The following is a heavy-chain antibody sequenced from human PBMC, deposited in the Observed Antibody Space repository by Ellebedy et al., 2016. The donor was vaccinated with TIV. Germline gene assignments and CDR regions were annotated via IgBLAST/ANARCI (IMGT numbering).Heavy chain of an antibody. V-gene: IGHV3-13*01. CDR1: GFTFSSHD. Sequence: GESLKIPCAASGFTFSSHDMHWVRQPTGKGLEWVSGITSAGDTYYLGSVKGRFIISRDSAKNSLYLQMNSLRDEDTAVYYCARPIAVAGSAADYWGQGTLVTVSS. D-gene: IGHD6-19*01. CDR2: ITSAGDT. CDR3: ARPIAVAGSAADY. J-gene: IGHJ4*02.